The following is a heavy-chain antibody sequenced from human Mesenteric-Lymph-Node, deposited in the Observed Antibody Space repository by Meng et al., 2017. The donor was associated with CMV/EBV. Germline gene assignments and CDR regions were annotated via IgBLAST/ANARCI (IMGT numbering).Heavy chain of an antibody. CDR3: ARMGGGAMVTFDY. CDR1: GFTFSSYA. V-gene: IGHV3-30*04. D-gene: IGHD5-18*01. J-gene: IGHJ4*02. CDR2: ISYDGSNK. Sequence: GESLKISCAASGFTFSSYAMHWVRQAPGKGLEWVAVISYDGSNKYYADSVKGRFTISRDNSKNTLYLQMNSLRAEDTAVYYCARMGGGAMVTFDYWGQGTLVTVSS.